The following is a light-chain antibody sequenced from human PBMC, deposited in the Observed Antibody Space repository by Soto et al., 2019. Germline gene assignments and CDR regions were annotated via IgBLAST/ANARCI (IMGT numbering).Light chain of an antibody. CDR2: GAS. CDR1: QSVSSNY. CDR3: QQYDRSQRR. Sequence: EVMLTQSPGTLALSPGERATLSCRASQSVSSNYLAWYQQKSGQAPRLLIYGASNRATGIPDRFSGSGSGTDFTVPTRGLEPEDFAVYYCQQYDRSQRRFGEGNKMEFK. J-gene: IGKJ1*01. V-gene: IGKV3-20*01.